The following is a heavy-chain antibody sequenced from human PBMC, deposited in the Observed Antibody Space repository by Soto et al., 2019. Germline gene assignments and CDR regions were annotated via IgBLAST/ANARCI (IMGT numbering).Heavy chain of an antibody. D-gene: IGHD2-15*01. CDR3: AKDHWSGGSCYSGAFDI. Sequence: PGGSLRLSCGASGFTFSSYGMSWVRQTPGKGLEWVSGIPNSGGDTYYADSVKGRFTISRDNSKNTLYLQMNSLRAEDTAVYYCAKDHWSGGSCYSGAFDIWGQGTMVTVSS. V-gene: IGHV3-23*01. CDR1: GFTFSSYG. J-gene: IGHJ3*02. CDR2: IPNSGGDT.